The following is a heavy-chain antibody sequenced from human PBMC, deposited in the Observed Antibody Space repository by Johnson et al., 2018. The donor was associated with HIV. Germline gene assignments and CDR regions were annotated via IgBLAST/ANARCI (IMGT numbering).Heavy chain of an antibody. CDR3: AKDKARWELLASDI. J-gene: IGHJ3*02. CDR2: IYSGGST. V-gene: IGHV3-66*01. Sequence: MLLVESGGGLVHPGGSLRLSCTASGFTVSTNYMSWVRQAPGKGLEWVSVIYSGGSTYYADSVKGRFAISRDNSKNTLYLQMNSLRAEDTAVYYCAKDKARWELLASDIWGQGTMVTVSS. CDR1: GFTVSTNY. D-gene: IGHD1-26*01.